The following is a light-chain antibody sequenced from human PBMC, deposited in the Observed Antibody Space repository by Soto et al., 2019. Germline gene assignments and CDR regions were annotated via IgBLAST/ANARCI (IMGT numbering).Light chain of an antibody. CDR3: CSYAGSSNVV. V-gene: IGLV2-23*02. J-gene: IGLJ2*01. Sequence: QSALTQPASVSGSPGQSITISCTGTSSDVGSYNLVSWYQQHPGKAPKLMIYEVSKRPSGVSNRFSGSKSGNTASLTISGLQAEDEAHYYRCSYAGSSNVVFGGGTKLTVL. CDR2: EVS. CDR1: SSDVGSYNL.